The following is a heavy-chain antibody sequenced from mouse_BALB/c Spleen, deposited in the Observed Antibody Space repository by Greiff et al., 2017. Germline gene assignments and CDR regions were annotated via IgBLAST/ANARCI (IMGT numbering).Heavy chain of an antibody. V-gene: IGHV2-9*02. CDR1: GFSLTSYG. J-gene: IGHJ2*01. CDR3: ARDHGNYSYYFDY. D-gene: IGHD2-1*01. CDR2: IWAGGST. Sequence: VQLQESGPGLVAPSQSLSITCTVSGFSLTSYGVHWVRQPPGKGLEWLGVIWAGGSTNYNSALMSRLSISKDNSKSQVFLKMNSLQTDDTAMYYCARDHGNYSYYFDYWGQGTTLTVSS.